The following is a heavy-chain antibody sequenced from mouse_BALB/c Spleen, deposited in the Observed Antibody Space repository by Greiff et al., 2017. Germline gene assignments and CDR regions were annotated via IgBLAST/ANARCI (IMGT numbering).Heavy chain of an antibody. CDR2: ISYSGST. CDR3: ARYIYYSGSSYAMDY. Sequence: DVKLQESGPSLVKPSQTLSLTCSVTGDSITSGYWNWIRKFPGNKLEYMGYISYSGSTYYNPSLKSRISITRDTSKNQYYLQLNSVTTEDTATYYCARYIYYSGSSYAMDYWGQGTSVTVSS. D-gene: IGHD1-1*01. CDR1: GDSITSGY. V-gene: IGHV3-8*02. J-gene: IGHJ4*01.